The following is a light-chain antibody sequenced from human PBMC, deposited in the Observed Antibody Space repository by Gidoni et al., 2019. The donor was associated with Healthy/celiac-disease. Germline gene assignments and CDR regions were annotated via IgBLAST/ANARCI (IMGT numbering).Light chain of an antibody. J-gene: IGKJ2*01. CDR3: QQSYSTPYT. V-gene: IGKV1-39*01. CDR1: QSISIY. Sequence: DIQMPQSPSSLSASVGDRVTITCRASQSISIYLNWYQQKPGKAPTLLIYAASSLQSGVPSMFSSSGSGTDFTLIISSLPPEDFATYYCQQSYSTPYTFGQXTKLEIK. CDR2: AAS.